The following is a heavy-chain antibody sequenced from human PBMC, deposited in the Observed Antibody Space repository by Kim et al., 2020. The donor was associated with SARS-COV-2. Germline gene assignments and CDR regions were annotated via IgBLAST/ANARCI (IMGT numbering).Heavy chain of an antibody. CDR1: GGTFSSYA. Sequence: SVKVSCKASGGTFSSYAISWVRQAPGQGLEWMGGIIPIFDTANYAQKFQGRVTITADESTSTTYMELSSLRSEDTAVYYFARDRPFGVVVPAAWYFDLWGRGTLVTVSS. D-gene: IGHD2-2*01. J-gene: IGHJ2*01. V-gene: IGHV1-69*13. CDR3: ARDRPFGVVVPAAWYFDL. CDR2: IIPIFDTA.